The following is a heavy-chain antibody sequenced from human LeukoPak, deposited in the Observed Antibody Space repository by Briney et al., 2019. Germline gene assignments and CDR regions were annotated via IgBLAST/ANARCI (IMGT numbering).Heavy chain of an antibody. CDR3: ARGQGVRRDTAKAQNYYYYGMDV. D-gene: IGHD5-18*01. J-gene: IGHJ6*02. V-gene: IGHV1-69*13. Sequence: ASVKVSCKASGGTFSSYAISWVRQAPGQGLEWMGGIIPIFGTANYAQKFQGRVTITADESTSTAYMELSSLRSEDTAVYYCARGQGVRRDTAKAQNYYYYGMDVWGQGTTVTVSS. CDR2: IIPIFGTA. CDR1: GGTFSSYA.